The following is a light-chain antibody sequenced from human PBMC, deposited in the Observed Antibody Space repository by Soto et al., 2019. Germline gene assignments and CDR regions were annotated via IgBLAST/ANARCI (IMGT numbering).Light chain of an antibody. J-gene: IGLJ3*02. CDR3: AAWDDSLSGVV. CDR2: MNN. Sequence: QSVLTQPPSASGTPGQRVTISCSGSSSNIGSNYVYWYQQLPGTAPKLLIYMNNQRPSGVPDRFSGSKSDTSASLAISGLRSEDEADYYCAAWDDSLSGVVFGGGTKLTVL. CDR1: SSNIGSNY. V-gene: IGLV1-47*01.